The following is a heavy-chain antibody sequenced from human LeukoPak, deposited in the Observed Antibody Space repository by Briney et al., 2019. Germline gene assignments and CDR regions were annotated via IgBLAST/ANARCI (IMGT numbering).Heavy chain of an antibody. J-gene: IGHJ5*02. D-gene: IGHD6-19*01. CDR2: ISSSSSYI. CDR1: GFTFSSYS. Sequence: PGGSLRLSCAASGFTFSSYSMNWVRQAPGKGLEWVSSISSSSSYIYYADSVKGRFTISRDNAKNSLYLQMNSLRAEDTAVYYCARDLVGYSSGWWGWFDPWGQGTLVTVSS. CDR3: ARDLVGYSSGWWGWFDP. V-gene: IGHV3-21*01.